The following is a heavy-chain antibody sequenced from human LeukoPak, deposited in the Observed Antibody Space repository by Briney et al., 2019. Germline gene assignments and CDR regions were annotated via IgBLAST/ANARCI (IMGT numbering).Heavy chain of an antibody. V-gene: IGHV3-11*01. Sequence: KPSETLSLTCTVSGGSISSSNYYWGWIRQPPGKGLEWVSYISSSGSTIYYADSVKGRFTISRDNAKNSLYLQMNSLRAEDTAVYYCARGNTGSGNWGQGTLVTVSS. J-gene: IGHJ4*02. D-gene: IGHD3-10*01. CDR2: ISSSGSTI. CDR1: GGSISSSNYY. CDR3: ARGNTGSGN.